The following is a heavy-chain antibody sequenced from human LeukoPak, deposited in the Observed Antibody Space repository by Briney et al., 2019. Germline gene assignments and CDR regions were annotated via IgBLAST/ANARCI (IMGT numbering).Heavy chain of an antibody. CDR3: ARGTYFDLWSGYSNWLDP. D-gene: IGHD3-3*01. J-gene: IGHJ5*02. CDR1: GFIFNNYA. V-gene: IGHV3-33*01. Sequence: PGGSLRLSCAASGFIFNNYAMHWVRQAPGKGLEWVAILWFDGSNKYYADSVKGQFTISRDNSMNTLYLQMNSLRAEDTAVYFCARGTYFDLWSGYSNWLDPWGQGTLVTVSS. CDR2: LWFDGSNK.